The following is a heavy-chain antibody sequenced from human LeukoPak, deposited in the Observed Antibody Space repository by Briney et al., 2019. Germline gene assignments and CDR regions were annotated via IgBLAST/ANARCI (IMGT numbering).Heavy chain of an antibody. CDR1: GFTFSSCA. CDR2: ISGSGGST. D-gene: IGHD1-26*01. CDR3: AKDRTVGASYWYFDL. Sequence: GGSLRLSCAASGFTFSSCAMSWVRQAPGKGLEWVSAISGSGGSTYYADSVKGRFTISRDNSKNTLYLQMNSLRAEDTAVYYCAKDRTVGASYWYFDLWGRGTLVTVSS. J-gene: IGHJ2*01. V-gene: IGHV3-23*01.